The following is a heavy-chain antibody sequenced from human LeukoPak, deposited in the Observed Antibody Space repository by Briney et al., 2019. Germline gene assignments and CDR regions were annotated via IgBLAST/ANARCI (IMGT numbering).Heavy chain of an antibody. CDR2: TYYRSKWYN. J-gene: IGHJ5*02. V-gene: IGHV6-1*01. CDR3: ARDRGSITGSGWFDP. D-gene: IGHD1-20*01. Sequence: SQTLSLTCAISGDSVSSDSAAWNWLRQSPSRGLEWLGRTYYRSKWYNDYAVSVKSRITINPDTSKNQFSLQLNSVAPEDTAVYYCARDRGSITGSGWFDPWGQGTLVTVSS. CDR1: GDSVSSDSAA.